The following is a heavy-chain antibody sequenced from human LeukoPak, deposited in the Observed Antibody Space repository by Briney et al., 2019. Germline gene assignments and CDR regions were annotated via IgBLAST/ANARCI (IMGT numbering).Heavy chain of an antibody. CDR3: ARVGSSSWYLSSFYMDV. CDR1: GGSISSSSYY. D-gene: IGHD6-13*01. Sequence: SETLSLTCTVSGGSISSSSYYWGWIRQPPGKGLEWIGSIYYSGSTYYNPSLKSRVIISVDTSKNQFSLKLSSVTAADTAVYYCARVGSSSWYLSSFYMDVWGKGTTVTISS. J-gene: IGHJ6*03. CDR2: IYYSGST. V-gene: IGHV4-39*07.